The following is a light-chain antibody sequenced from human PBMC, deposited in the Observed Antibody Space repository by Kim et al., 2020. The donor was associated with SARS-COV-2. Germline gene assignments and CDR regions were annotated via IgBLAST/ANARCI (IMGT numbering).Light chain of an antibody. J-gene: IGKJ4*01. Sequence: SEAVGDRVTITCQTSQDISNYLKWYQQKPGNATKLLYYDASKFESGVPSRFSGSGSGTDCTFTISSLQPEDIAKYYCQQYDKLPTFGGGTKVDIK. V-gene: IGKV1-33*01. CDR2: DAS. CDR3: QQYDKLPT. CDR1: QDISNY.